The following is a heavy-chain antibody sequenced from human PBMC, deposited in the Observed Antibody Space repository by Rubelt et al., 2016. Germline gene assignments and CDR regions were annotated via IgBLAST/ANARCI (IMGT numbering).Heavy chain of an antibody. D-gene: IGHD2-2*01. CDR2: INEVGSNT. V-gene: IGHV3-74*01. CDR1: GFTFRRYW. J-gene: IGHJ4*02. Sequence: CGGNLVRPGGSLRLSCAASGFTFRRYWMHWVRKPPGKGLVWVPRINEVGSNTNYADSVEGRFTISRDNAKTSLRLQMNSLRNEDTAVYYCARGGPAGYCTSVSCYPLDYWGQGTLVTVSS. CDR3: ARGGPAGYCTSVSCYPLDY.